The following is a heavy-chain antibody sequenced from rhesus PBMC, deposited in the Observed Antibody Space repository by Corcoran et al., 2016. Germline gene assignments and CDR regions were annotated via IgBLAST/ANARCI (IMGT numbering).Heavy chain of an antibody. CDR2: IYGSSGST. J-gene: IGHJ4*01. CDR1: GYSISSGYD. D-gene: IGHD6-13*01. V-gene: IGHV4-76*01. Sequence: QVQLQESGPGVVKPSETLSLTCAVSGYSISSGYDWSWIRQPPGKGLEWIGYIYGSSGSTNYNPSLKNRVTISKDASKNQFSLKLSSVTAADTAVYYCARDPEAAGYFDYWGQGVLVTVSS. CDR3: ARDPEAAGYFDY.